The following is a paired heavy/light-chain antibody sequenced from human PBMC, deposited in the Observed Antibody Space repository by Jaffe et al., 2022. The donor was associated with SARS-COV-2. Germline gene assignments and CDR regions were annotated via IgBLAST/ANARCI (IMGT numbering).Heavy chain of an antibody. CDR2: IYSSGST. Sequence: QVQLQESGPGLVKPSQTLSLTCTVSGGSVSSGGYYWSWIRQPAGKGLQWIGRIYSSGSTDYNPSLKSRVTISVDTSNNQFSLKLNSVTAADAAVYYCARVFRIGDYNFDGFDIWGQGTMVTVSS. V-gene: IGHV4-61*02. J-gene: IGHJ3*02. CDR3: ARVFRIGDYNFDGFDI. D-gene: IGHD4-17*01. CDR1: GGSVSSGGYY.
Light chain of an antibody. V-gene: IGLV2-18*02. CDR1: SSDVGTYNR. CDR2: EVT. J-gene: IGLJ2*01. Sequence: QSALTQPPSVSGSPGQSVTISCTGTSSDVGTYNRVSWYRQPPGTAPKLMIYEVTSRPSGVPDRFSGSKSGNTASLTISGLRAEDETDYYCSSYTSSGTVIFGGGTKLTVL. CDR3: SSYTSSGTVI.